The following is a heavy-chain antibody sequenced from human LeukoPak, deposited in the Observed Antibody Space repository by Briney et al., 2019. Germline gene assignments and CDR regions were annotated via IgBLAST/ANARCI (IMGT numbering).Heavy chain of an antibody. Sequence: GGSLRLSCAASGFTFSSYAMSWVRQAPGKGLEWVSALSGSGGSTYYADSVKGRFTISRDNSKNTLYLQMNSLRAEDTAVYYCAKQVYLVRGANFDYWGQGTLVTVSS. CDR3: AKQVYLVRGANFDY. D-gene: IGHD3-10*01. V-gene: IGHV3-23*01. CDR1: GFTFSSYA. CDR2: LSGSGGST. J-gene: IGHJ4*02.